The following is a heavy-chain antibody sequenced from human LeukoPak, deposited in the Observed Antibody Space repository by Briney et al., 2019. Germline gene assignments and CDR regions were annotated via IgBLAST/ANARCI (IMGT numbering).Heavy chain of an antibody. CDR1: GYTFTSYY. CDR3: ARARDYDILTRAYYFDY. D-gene: IGHD3-9*01. CDR2: INPSGGST. V-gene: IGHV1-46*01. J-gene: IGHJ4*02. Sequence: ASVKVSCKASGYTFTSYYMHWVRQAPGQGLEWMGIINPSGGSTSYEQKFQGRVTMTRDTSTSTVYMELSSLRSEDTAVYYCARARDYDILTRAYYFDYWGQGTLVTVSS.